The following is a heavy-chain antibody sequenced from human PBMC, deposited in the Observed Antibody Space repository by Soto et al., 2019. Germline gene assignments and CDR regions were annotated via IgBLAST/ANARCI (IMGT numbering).Heavy chain of an antibody. J-gene: IGHJ4*02. CDR3: AKERWAAAGTPTLAY. Sequence: EVQLLESVGGLVQPGGSLRLSCSASGFTFSSYAMSWVRQAPVKGLEWVSAISGGTSSTYYADSVKGRFTISRDNSKNTMYLQMNSLRAEDTAVYYCAKERWAAAGTPTLAYWGQGTLVTVSS. CDR1: GFTFSSYA. CDR2: ISGGTSST. D-gene: IGHD6-13*01. V-gene: IGHV3-23*01.